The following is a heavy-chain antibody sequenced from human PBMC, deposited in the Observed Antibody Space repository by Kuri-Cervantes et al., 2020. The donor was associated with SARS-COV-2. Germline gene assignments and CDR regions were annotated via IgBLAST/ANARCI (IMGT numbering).Heavy chain of an antibody. Sequence: ASVKVSCKASGYTFTSYGISWVRQGPGQGLEWMGWISGYNGDTKYDQKFQGRVTMTTDTSTSTAYMELRSLRSDDTAVYYCARVSGPAMITFGGVIVNWFDPWGQGTLVTVSS. CDR2: ISGYNGDT. J-gene: IGHJ5*02. CDR1: GYTFTSYG. D-gene: IGHD3-16*02. V-gene: IGHV1-18*04. CDR3: ARVSGPAMITFGGVIVNWFDP.